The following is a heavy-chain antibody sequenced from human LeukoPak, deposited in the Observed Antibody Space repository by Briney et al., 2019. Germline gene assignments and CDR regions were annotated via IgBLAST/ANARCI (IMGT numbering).Heavy chain of an antibody. CDR3: ARGLNYYYYGMDV. CDR1: GYRFTSYW. V-gene: IGHV5-51*01. J-gene: IGHJ6*02. Sequence: GESLQISCPGSGYRFTSYWIGWARQMPGKGLEWMGIISPGDSDTRYSPSFQGQVTISADKSISTTYLQWSSLKASDTAMYYCARGLNYYYYGMDVWGQGTTVTVSS. CDR2: ISPGDSDT.